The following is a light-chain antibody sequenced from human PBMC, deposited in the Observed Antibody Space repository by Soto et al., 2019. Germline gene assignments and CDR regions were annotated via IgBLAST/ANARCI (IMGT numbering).Light chain of an antibody. CDR2: AAS. V-gene: IGKV1-39*01. J-gene: IGKJ4*01. CDR1: QSISSY. Sequence: DIQMTQSPSSLSASVGERVTITCRANQSISSYLNWYQQKPGKAPKLLIYAASSLQSGVPSRFSGSRSGTDFTLTISSLQPEDFATYYCHQSYSTPLTFGGGTKVEIK. CDR3: HQSYSTPLT.